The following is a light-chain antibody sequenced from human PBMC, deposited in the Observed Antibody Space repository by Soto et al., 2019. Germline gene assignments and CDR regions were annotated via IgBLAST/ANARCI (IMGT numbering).Light chain of an antibody. V-gene: IGLV9-49*01. CDR3: GADHGGGSNFVYV. CDR1: SGYSNYK. CDR2: VGTGGIVG. J-gene: IGLJ1*01. Sequence: QPVRTQPPSASASLGASVTLTCTLSSGYSNYKVDWYQQRPGKGPRFVMRVGTGGIVGSKGDGIPDRFSVLGSGLNRYLTINNIQEEDESDYYCGADHGGGSNFVYVFGTGTKLTVL.